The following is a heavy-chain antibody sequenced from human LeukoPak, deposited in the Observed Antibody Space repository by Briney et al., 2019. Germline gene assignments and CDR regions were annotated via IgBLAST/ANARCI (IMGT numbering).Heavy chain of an antibody. CDR3: AGVHLNTVTTRHFDY. D-gene: IGHD4-17*01. CDR1: GFTFSSYS. J-gene: IGHJ4*02. CDR2: ISSRSSYI. V-gene: IGHV3-21*01. Sequence: PGGSLRLSCAASGFTFSSYSMNWVRQAPGKGLEWVSSISSRSSYIYYADSVKGRFTISRDNAKNSLYLQMNSLRAEDTAVYYCAGVHLNTVTTRHFDYWGQGTLVTVSS.